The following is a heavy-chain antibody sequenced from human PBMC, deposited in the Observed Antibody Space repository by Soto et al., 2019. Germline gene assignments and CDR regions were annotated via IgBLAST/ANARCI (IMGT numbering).Heavy chain of an antibody. J-gene: IGHJ4*02. V-gene: IGHV3-30*18. D-gene: IGHD2-2*01. CDR1: GFTFSSYG. CDR3: AKDYCIRNSCYGGVVDY. Sequence: QVQLVESGGGVVQPGRSLRLSCAASGFTFSSYGMHWVRQAPGKGLEWVAVISYDGSNKYYADSVKGRFTISRDNSKNTLYRQMNSLRAEDTAVYYCAKDYCIRNSCYGGVVDYWGQGTLVTVSS. CDR2: ISYDGSNK.